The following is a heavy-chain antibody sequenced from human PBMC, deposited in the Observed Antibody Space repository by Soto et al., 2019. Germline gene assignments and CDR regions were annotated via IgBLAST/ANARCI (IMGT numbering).Heavy chain of an antibody. CDR2: ISYDGSNK. D-gene: IGHD6-13*01. J-gene: IGHJ4*02. CDR3: ASWGIAAAGNEGIIDY. V-gene: IGHV3-30-3*01. CDR1: GFTFSSYA. Sequence: GGSLRLSCAASGFTFSSYAMHWVRQAPGKGLEWVAVISYDGSNKYYADSVKGRFTISRDNSKNTLYLQMNSLRAEDTAVYYCASWGIAAAGNEGIIDYWGQGTLVTVSS.